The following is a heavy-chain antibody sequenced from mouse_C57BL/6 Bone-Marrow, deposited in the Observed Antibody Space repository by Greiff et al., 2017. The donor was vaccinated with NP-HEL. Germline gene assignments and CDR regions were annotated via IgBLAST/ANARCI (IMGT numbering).Heavy chain of an antibody. Sequence: EVNVVESGGGLVKPGGSLKLSCAASGFTFSDYGMHWVRQAPEKGLEWVAYISSGSSTIYYADTVKGRCTISRDNAKNTLFLQMTRRRSEDTAMYDCARGGRSYDYAMDYWGQGTSVTVSS. CDR3: ARGGRSYDYAMDY. V-gene: IGHV5-17*01. J-gene: IGHJ4*01. CDR2: ISSGSSTI. D-gene: IGHD1-1*01. CDR1: GFTFSDYG.